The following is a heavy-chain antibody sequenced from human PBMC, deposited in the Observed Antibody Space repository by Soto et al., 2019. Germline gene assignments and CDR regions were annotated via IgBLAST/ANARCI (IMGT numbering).Heavy chain of an antibody. D-gene: IGHD3-22*01. CDR3: ARGGVNYDSSGYLSY. J-gene: IGHJ4*02. V-gene: IGHV1-69*06. CDR2: IIPIFGTA. CDR1: GGTFRSYS. Sequence: VKVSFKASGGTFRSYSISWVRHAPGQGLEWMGGIIPIFGTANYAQKFQGRVTITADKSTSTAYMELSSLRSEDTAVYYCARGGVNYDSSGYLSYWGQGTLVTVSS.